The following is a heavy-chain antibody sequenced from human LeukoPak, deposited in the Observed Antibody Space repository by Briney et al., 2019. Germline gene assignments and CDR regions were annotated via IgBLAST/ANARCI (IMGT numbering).Heavy chain of an antibody. D-gene: IGHD3-22*01. CDR2: INPSGGST. CDR3: ARVPNYYDSSGYYYDY. Sequence: VASVTVSFKASGYTFTSYYMHWVRQAPGQGLEWMGIINPSGGSTSYAQKFQGRVTMTRDTSTSTVYMELSSLRSEDTAVYYCARVPNYYDSSGYYYDYWGQGTLVTVSS. J-gene: IGHJ4*02. V-gene: IGHV1-46*01. CDR1: GYTFTSYY.